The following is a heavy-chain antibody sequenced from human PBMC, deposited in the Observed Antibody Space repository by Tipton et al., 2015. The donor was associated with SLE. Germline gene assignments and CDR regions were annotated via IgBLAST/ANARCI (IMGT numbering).Heavy chain of an antibody. Sequence: LRLSCAVSGYSISSGYYWGWIRQPPGKGLEWIGSIYHSGSTYYNPSLKSRVTISVDTSKNQFSLKLSSVTAADTAVYYCARARLGYGDYERWYFDLWGRGTLVTVSS. D-gene: IGHD4-17*01. CDR3: ARARLGYGDYERWYFDL. V-gene: IGHV4-38-2*01. CDR1: GYSISSGYY. CDR2: IYHSGST. J-gene: IGHJ2*01.